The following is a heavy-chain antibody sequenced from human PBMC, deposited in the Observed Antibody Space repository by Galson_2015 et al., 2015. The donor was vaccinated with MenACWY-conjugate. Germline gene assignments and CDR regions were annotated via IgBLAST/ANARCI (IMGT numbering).Heavy chain of an antibody. V-gene: IGHV3-30*18. J-gene: IGHJ4*02. Sequence: SLRLSCAASGFTFSSYGMHWVRQAPGKGLEWVAVISYDGSDTYYADSVKGRFTISRDNSKNTMYLQMNSLRTEDTAIYYCAKDGLLGLVILGYVDNWGQGTLVTVSS. CDR1: GFTFSSYG. CDR2: ISYDGSDT. D-gene: IGHD3/OR15-3a*01. CDR3: AKDGLLGLVILGYVDN.